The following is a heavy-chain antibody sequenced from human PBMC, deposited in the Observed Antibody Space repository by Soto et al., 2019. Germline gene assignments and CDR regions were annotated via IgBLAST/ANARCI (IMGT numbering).Heavy chain of an antibody. J-gene: IGHJ4*01. CDR3: AKENY. CDR2: ISYDGSNK. V-gene: IGHV3-30*18. CDR1: GFTFSSYG. Sequence: XGSLRLSCSASGFTFSSYGMHWVRQAPGKGLEWVAVISYDGSNKYYADSVKGRFTISRDNSKNTLYLQMNSLRAEDTAVYYCAKENYWGHGTLVTVSS.